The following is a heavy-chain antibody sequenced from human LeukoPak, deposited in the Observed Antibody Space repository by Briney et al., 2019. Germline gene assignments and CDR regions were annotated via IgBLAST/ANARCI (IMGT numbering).Heavy chain of an antibody. CDR3: ARPSNYYYYGMDV. CDR2: INHSESA. Sequence: SETLSLTCVVYGASFSGYYWTWIRQPPGKGLEWIGEINHSESASYNSSLKSRVSISVDTSKSQFSLKLSSVTAADTAVYYCARPSNYYYYGMDVWGQGTTVTVSS. V-gene: IGHV4-34*01. J-gene: IGHJ6*02. CDR1: GASFSGYY.